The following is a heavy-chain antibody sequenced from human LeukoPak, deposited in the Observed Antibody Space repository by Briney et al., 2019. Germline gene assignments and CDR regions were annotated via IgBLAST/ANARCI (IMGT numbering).Heavy chain of an antibody. D-gene: IGHD1-1*01. CDR1: GLTFSSHW. CDR2: IANDGSST. CDR3: ARAGEPGTVDY. V-gene: IGHV3-74*01. Sequence: GGSPRLSCAASGLTFSSHWMHWVRQAPGKGLVWVSRIANDGSSTTYADSVKGRFTISRDNAKNMLYLQVNSLRAEDTAVYYCARAGEPGTVDYWGQGTLVTVSS. J-gene: IGHJ4*02.